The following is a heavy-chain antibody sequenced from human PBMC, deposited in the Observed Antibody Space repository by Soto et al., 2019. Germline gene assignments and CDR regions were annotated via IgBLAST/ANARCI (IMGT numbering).Heavy chain of an antibody. J-gene: IGHJ6*02. CDR3: ARHSPYYGMDV. CDR2: IHYSGTT. V-gene: IGHV4-59*01. CDR1: GGSISSSY. Sequence: SETLSLTCTVSGGSISSSYWSWIRQPPGKGLEWIAYIHYSGTTNYNPSLKSRVTISGDTSKNQVSPKLTSVTAADTAVYYCARHSPYYGMDVWGQGTTVTVSS.